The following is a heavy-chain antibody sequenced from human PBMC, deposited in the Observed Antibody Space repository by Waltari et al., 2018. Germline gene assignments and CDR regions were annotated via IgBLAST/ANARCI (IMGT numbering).Heavy chain of an antibody. CDR1: GYTFTSYA. V-gene: IGHV1-3*01. CDR3: ARSLPHNGSAKTKSVTWAVYYFDY. CDR2: INAGNGKT. D-gene: IGHD3-10*01. Sequence: QVQLVQSGAEVKKPGASVKVSCKASGYTFTSYAMHWVRQAPGQRLEWMGWINAGNGKTKYSQKFQGRVTITRDTSASTAYMELSSLRSEDTAVYYCARSLPHNGSAKTKSVTWAVYYFDYWGQGTLVTVSS. J-gene: IGHJ4*02.